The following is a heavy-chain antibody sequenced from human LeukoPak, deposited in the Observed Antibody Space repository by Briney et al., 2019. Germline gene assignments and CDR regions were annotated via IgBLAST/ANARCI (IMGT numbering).Heavy chain of an antibody. Sequence: GGSLRLSCAASGFTFSSYSMNWVRQAPGKGLEWVSSISSSSNYIYYAGSVKGRFTISRDNAKDSLYLQMNSLRAEDTAVYYCARDLPYCSSTGCYVSWGQGILVTVSS. CDR1: GFTFSSYS. V-gene: IGHV3-21*01. J-gene: IGHJ5*02. CDR2: ISSSSNYI. D-gene: IGHD2-2*01. CDR3: ARDLPYCSSTGCYVS.